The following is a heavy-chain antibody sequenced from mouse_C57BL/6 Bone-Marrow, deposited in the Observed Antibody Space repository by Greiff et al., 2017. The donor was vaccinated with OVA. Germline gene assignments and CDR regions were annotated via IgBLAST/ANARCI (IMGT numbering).Heavy chain of an antibody. J-gene: IGHJ4*01. V-gene: IGHV2-6*01. CDR1: GFSLTSYG. D-gene: IGHD3-1*01. CDR3: ASRGYYYAMDY. CDR2: IWGVGST. Sequence: QVQLKESGPGLVAPSQSLSITCTVSGFSLTSYGVDWVRQSPGKGLEWLGVIWGVGSTKYNSALKSRLSISKDNSKSQVFLKMNSLQTDDTAMYYCASRGYYYAMDYWGQGTSVTVSS.